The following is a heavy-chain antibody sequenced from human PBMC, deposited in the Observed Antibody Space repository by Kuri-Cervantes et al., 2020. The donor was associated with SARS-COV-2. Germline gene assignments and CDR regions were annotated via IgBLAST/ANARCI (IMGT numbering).Heavy chain of an antibody. V-gene: IGHV4-34*01. J-gene: IGHJ4*02. CDR2: INHSGST. CDR3: ARALLWFGESPDF. CDR1: GGSFSGYY. Sequence: SETLSLTCAVYGGSFSGYYWSWIRQPPGKGLEWIGEINHSGSTNYNPSLKSRVTISVDTSKNHFSLKLSSVTAADTAVYYCARALLWFGESPDFWGQGTLVTVSS. D-gene: IGHD3-10*01.